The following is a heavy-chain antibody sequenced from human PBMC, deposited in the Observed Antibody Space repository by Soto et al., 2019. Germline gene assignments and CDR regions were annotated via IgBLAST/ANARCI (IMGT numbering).Heavy chain of an antibody. CDR1: GGSISSYY. Sequence: PSETLSLTCTVSGGSISSYYWSWIRQHPGKGLEWIGYIYYSGSTYYNPSLKSRVTISVDTSKNQFSLKLSSVTAADTAVYYCTSKFGQLLADAFDIWGQGTMVTVSS. CDR3: TSKFGQLLADAFDI. V-gene: IGHV4-59*06. J-gene: IGHJ3*02. D-gene: IGHD3-10*01. CDR2: IYYSGST.